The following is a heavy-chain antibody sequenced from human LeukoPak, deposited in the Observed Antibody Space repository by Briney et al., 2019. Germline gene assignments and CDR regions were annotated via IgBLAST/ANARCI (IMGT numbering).Heavy chain of an antibody. D-gene: IGHD3-22*01. J-gene: IGHJ4*02. Sequence: GGSLRLSCAASGFTFSSYSMSWVRQAPRKGLEWVSAISGSGGSTYYADSVTGRFTISRDNSKNTLYLQMNSLRAEDTAVYYCAKDWGPYYDSSGIDYWGQGTLVTVSS. V-gene: IGHV3-23*01. CDR2: ISGSGGST. CDR1: GFTFSSYS. CDR3: AKDWGPYYDSSGIDY.